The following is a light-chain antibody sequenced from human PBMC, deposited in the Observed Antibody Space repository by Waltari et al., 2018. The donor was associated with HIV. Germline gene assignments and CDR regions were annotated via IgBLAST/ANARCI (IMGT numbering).Light chain of an antibody. J-gene: IGLJ2*01. CDR2: ADV. CDR1: GSNVVVYS. V-gene: IGLV1-47*01. Sequence: QSVLTQPPSASGTPGQRVTMSCSGSGSNVVVYSVHWYRQLPGAAPELLIYADVQRPSGVPDRFSGSKSGTSASLDISGLRSEDEADYYCAVWDDTLRGGIFGGGTRLTVL. CDR3: AVWDDTLRGGI.